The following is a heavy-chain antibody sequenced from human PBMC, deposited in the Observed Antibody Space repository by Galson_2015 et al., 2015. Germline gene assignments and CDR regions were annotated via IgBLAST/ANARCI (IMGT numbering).Heavy chain of an antibody. V-gene: IGHV5-51*01. D-gene: IGHD3-16*01. CDR2: IYPGDSDT. CDR3: ARQGGGPTNYALDV. CDR1: GYNFPTFW. J-gene: IGHJ6*02. Sequence: QSGAEVKKPGESLEISCKTSGYNFPTFWITWVRQMPGEGLEWVGIIYPGDSDTRYSPSFKGQVSLSVDETINTAYLQWSSLKASDSAMYYCARQGGGPTNYALDVWGQGTTVTVSS.